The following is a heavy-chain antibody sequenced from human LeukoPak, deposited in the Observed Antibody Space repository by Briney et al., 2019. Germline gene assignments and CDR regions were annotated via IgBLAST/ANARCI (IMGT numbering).Heavy chain of an antibody. D-gene: IGHD3-10*01. CDR3: AREYSPMVSNWFDP. V-gene: IGHV3-30*02. Sequence: GGSLRLSCAASGFTFSSYGMHWVRQAPGKGLEWVAFIRYDGSNKYYADSVKGRFTISRDNSKNTLYLQMNSLRAEDTAVYYCAREYSPMVSNWFDPWGQGTLVTVSS. J-gene: IGHJ5*02. CDR1: GFTFSSYG. CDR2: IRYDGSNK.